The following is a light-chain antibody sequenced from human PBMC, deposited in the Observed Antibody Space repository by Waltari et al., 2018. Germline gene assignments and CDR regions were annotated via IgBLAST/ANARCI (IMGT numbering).Light chain of an antibody. CDR1: QSISSW. CDR2: KAS. V-gene: IGKV1-5*03. Sequence: DIQMTQSPSTLSASVGDRVTITCRASQSISSWLAWYQQKPGKAPKLLVYKASSLESGAPSRFSGSGSGTEFTLTISSLQPDDFATYYCQQYNSDPWTFGQGTKVEIK. J-gene: IGKJ1*01. CDR3: QQYNSDPWT.